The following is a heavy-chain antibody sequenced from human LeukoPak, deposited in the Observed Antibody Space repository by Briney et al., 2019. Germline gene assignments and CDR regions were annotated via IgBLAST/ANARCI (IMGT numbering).Heavy chain of an antibody. D-gene: IGHD3-22*01. CDR3: ARNGKDSSGYQYFDY. V-gene: IGHV4-59*01. CDR2: IYYSGST. Sequence: PSETLSLTCAVYGGSISSYYWSWIRQPPGKGLEWIGYIYYSGSTNYNPSLKSRVTISVDTSKNQFSLKLSSVTAADTAVYYCARNGKDSSGYQYFDYWGQGTLVTVSS. J-gene: IGHJ4*02. CDR1: GGSISSYY.